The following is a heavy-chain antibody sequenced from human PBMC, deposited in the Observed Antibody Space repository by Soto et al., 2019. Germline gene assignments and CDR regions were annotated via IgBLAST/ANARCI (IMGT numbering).Heavy chain of an antibody. CDR2: ISYDGSNK. D-gene: IGHD6-19*01. Sequence: PGGSLRLSCAASGFTFSSYAMHWVRQAPGKGLEWVAVISYDGSNKYYADSVKGRFTISRDNSKNTLYLQMNSLRAEDTAVYYCARGVAVAANWKDYYYYGMDVWGQGTTVTVSS. CDR3: ARGVAVAANWKDYYYYGMDV. V-gene: IGHV3-30-3*01. CDR1: GFTFSSYA. J-gene: IGHJ6*02.